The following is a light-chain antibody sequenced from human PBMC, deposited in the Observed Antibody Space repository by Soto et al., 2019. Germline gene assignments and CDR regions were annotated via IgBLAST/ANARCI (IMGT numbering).Light chain of an antibody. Sequence: EIVLTQSPATLSVSAWERATLSFMASQSLSSNLAWYQQRPGQAPRLLIYGAPIRATGIPARFIGSGSGTEFTLTISSLQSEDFAVYYCQQYINWPRTFGQGTKVDIK. CDR1: QSLSSN. CDR3: QQYINWPRT. J-gene: IGKJ1*01. CDR2: GAP. V-gene: IGKV3-15*01.